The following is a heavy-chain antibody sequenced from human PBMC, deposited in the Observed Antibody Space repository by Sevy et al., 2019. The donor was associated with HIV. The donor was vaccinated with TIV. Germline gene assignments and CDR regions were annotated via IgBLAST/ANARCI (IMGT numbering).Heavy chain of an antibody. J-gene: IGHJ4*02. Sequence: GGSLRLSCAASGFTFSSYAMHWVRQAPGKGLEWVAVISYDGSNKYYADSVKGRFTISRDNSKNTLYLQMNSLRAEDKAVYYCARGQYSNYPRYYFDYWGQGTLVTVSS. V-gene: IGHV3-30-3*01. CDR3: ARGQYSNYPRYYFDY. D-gene: IGHD4-4*01. CDR2: ISYDGSNK. CDR1: GFTFSSYA.